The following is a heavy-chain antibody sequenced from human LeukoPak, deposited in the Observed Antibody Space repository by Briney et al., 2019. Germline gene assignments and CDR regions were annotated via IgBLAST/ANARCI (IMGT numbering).Heavy chain of an antibody. J-gene: IGHJ4*02. V-gene: IGHV1-8*01. CDR3: ASRGRYFDWSLNY. Sequence: GSPRDSCMASVDTFTTYVISAVRQTPGQGLEWRGWMTPNSGNTGYAQKFQARVAITSNTSLNTAYMKLSSMTSEDTAEYHSASRGRYFDWSLNYWGQGTLVTVSS. CDR1: VDTFTTYV. CDR2: MTPNSGNT. D-gene: IGHD3-9*01.